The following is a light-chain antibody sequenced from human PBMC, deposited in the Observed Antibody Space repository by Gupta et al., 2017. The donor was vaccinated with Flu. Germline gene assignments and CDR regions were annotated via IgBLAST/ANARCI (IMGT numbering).Light chain of an antibody. J-gene: IGKJ3*01. CDR1: QTVTSRY. CDR3: QQYSDSRFT. CDR2: GAS. Sequence: EAVLTQSPGSLSLSTGERATLSCRASQTVTSRYFAWYQQKPGQAPRLVIYGASTRATGIPDRFSGSGSGTDFTLTISRLEPEDFAVYYCQQYSDSRFTFGPGTKVDI. V-gene: IGKV3-20*01.